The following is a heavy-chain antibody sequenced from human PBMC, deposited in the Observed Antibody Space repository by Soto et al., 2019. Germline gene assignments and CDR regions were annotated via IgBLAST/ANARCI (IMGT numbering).Heavy chain of an antibody. V-gene: IGHV4-34*01. Sequence: SETLSLTCGVYGGSFSGYYWSWIRQPPGKGLEWIGEVSHSGRVNANPSLKSRLTISVDTSKKQFSLKLISVTAADTAVYYCARVVSSGYQWFDPWGLGTPVTVSS. J-gene: IGHJ5*02. CDR1: GGSFSGYY. CDR2: VSHSGRV. D-gene: IGHD3-22*01. CDR3: ARVVSSGYQWFDP.